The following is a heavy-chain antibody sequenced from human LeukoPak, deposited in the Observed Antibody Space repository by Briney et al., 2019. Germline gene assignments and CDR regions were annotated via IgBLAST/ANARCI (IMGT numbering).Heavy chain of an antibody. J-gene: IGHJ4*02. D-gene: IGHD4/OR15-4a*01. V-gene: IGHV4-59*01. CDR3: ARDAGANAY. CDR2: IHYSGST. CDR1: GVSINTDY. Sequence: SETLSLTCTVSGVSINTDYWTWIRQFPGKGLEWIGYIHYSGSTTYNPSPESRVTISVDTSKNQFSLKLTSVTSADTAVYFCARDAGANAYWGQGALVTVSS.